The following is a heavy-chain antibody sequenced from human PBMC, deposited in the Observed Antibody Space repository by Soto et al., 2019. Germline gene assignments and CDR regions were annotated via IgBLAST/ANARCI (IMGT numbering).Heavy chain of an antibody. J-gene: IGHJ4*02. CDR3: ARRLSYYDILTGYYRDYFDY. CDR1: GYTFTSYG. CDR2: ISAYNGNT. D-gene: IGHD3-9*01. Sequence: GASVKVSCKASGYTFTSYGIIWVRQAPGQGLEWMGWISAYNGNTNYAQKLQGRVTMTTDTSTSTAYMELRSLRSDDTAVYYCARRLSYYDILTGYYRDYFDYWGQGTLVTVSS. V-gene: IGHV1-18*01.